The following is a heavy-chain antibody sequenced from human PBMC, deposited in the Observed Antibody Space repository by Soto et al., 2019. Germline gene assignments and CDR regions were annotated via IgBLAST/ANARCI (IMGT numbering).Heavy chain of an antibody. V-gene: IGHV1-18*01. CDR3: GRLFLVFFFRPSGQPPYSYSGMDV. D-gene: IGHD3-3*01. Sequence: ASVKVSCKASGYTFTSYGISWVRQAPGQGLEWMGWISAYNGNTNYAQKLQGRVTMTTDTSTSTAYMELRSLRSDDTAVYYCGRLFLVFFFRPSGQPPYSYSGMDVWGQGTTVTVSS. CDR2: ISAYNGNT. CDR1: GYTFTSYG. J-gene: IGHJ6*02.